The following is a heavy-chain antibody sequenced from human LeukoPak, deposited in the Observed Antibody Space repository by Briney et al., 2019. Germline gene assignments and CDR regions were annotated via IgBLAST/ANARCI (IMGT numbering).Heavy chain of an antibody. CDR3: ARADRLHGGPYLIGP. CDR1: GYSFTDYY. Sequence: ASVKVSCKTSGYSFTDYYMHWVRQAPGQGLEWMGWINPNSGGTSSAQKFQGRVTMTRDTSITTVYMEVNLLTSDDTAMYYCARADRLHGGPYLIGPWGQGTLVTVSS. J-gene: IGHJ5*02. V-gene: IGHV1-2*02. CDR2: INPNSGGT. D-gene: IGHD3-16*01.